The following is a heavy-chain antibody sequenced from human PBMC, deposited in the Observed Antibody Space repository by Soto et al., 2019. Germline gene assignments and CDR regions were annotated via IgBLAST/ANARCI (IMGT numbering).Heavy chain of an antibody. J-gene: IGHJ4*02. Sequence: GGSLRLSCAASGFTFSSYAMSWVRQAPGKGLEWVSAISGSGGSTYYADSVKGRFTISRDNSKYTLYLQMNSLRAEDTAVYYCAKVLWTYGDYTLSDYWGQGTLVTVSS. CDR2: ISGSGGST. V-gene: IGHV3-23*01. CDR1: GFTFSSYA. CDR3: AKVLWTYGDYTLSDY. D-gene: IGHD4-17*01.